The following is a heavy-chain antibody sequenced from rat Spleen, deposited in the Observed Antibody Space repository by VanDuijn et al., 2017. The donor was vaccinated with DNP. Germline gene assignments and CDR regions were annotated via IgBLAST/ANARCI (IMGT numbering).Heavy chain of an antibody. CDR3: ARRGYNNAWYFDF. V-gene: IGHV5-22*01. J-gene: IGHJ1*01. CDR2: ISSEGRST. D-gene: IGHD1-10*01. CDR1: GFTFSDYY. Sequence: EVQLVESGGDLVQPGRSLKLSCAASGFTFSDYYMAWVRQAPKKGLDWVAYISSEGRSTDYGDSVKGRFTISRDNAKSTLYLQMNSLKSEDTATYYCARRGYNNAWYFDFWGPGTMVTVSS.